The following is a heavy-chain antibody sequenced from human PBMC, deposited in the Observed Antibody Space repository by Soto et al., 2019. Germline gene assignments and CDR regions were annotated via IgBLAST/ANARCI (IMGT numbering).Heavy chain of an antibody. CDR2: TYPSGST. J-gene: IGHJ4*02. Sequence: KPSETLSLSCAVSVGFISNGDYHWSWIRHPPGKGLEWIGYTYPSGSTYYNASLRSRVTISIDASKNQFSLKLNSVTAADTAVYYCAREGGYDSPHGCWGQGTLVTVSS. CDR1: VGFISNGDYH. D-gene: IGHD5-12*01. CDR3: AREGGYDSPHGC. V-gene: IGHV4-30-4*01.